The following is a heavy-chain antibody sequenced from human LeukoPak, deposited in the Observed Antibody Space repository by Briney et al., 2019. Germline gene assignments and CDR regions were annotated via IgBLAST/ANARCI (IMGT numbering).Heavy chain of an antibody. J-gene: IGHJ4*02. CDR3: AADGGPRAYSGYDYGDYYFDY. D-gene: IGHD5-12*01. V-gene: IGHV1-58*02. CDR2: IVVGSGNT. Sequence: ASVTVSCKASGFTFTSSAMQWVRQARGQRREWIGWIVVGSGNTNYAQKFQERVTITRDMSTSTAYMELSSLRSEDTAVYYCAADGGPRAYSGYDYGDYYFDYWGQGTLVTVSS. CDR1: GFTFTSSA.